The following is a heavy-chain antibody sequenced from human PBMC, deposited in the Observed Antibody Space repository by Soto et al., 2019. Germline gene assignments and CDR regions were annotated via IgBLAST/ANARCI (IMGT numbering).Heavy chain of an antibody. Sequence: EVQLVESGGGLVQPGGSLKLSCAASGLTFSDSAIHWVRQASGKGLEWVGRIRSKTNNYATTYAASVKGRFTISRDDSNNTAYLQMNSLKTEDTAVYYCTSPKNELRFYSYNGIDVWGQGTTVTVSS. CDR3: TSPKNELRFYSYNGIDV. J-gene: IGHJ6*02. CDR1: GLTFSDSA. D-gene: IGHD5-12*01. V-gene: IGHV3-73*02. CDR2: IRSKTNNYAT.